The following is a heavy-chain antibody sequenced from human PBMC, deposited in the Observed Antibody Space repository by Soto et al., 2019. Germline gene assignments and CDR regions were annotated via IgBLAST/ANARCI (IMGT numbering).Heavy chain of an antibody. CDR2: ISGSGGST. D-gene: IGHD3-9*01. CDR3: AKDKVELRYFDWLSRFDY. Sequence: GSLRLSCAASGFTFSSYAMSWVRQAPGKGLEWVSAISGSGGSTYYADSVKGRFTISRDNSKNTLYLQMNSLRAEDTAVYYCAKDKVELRYFDWLSRFDYWGQGTLVTVSS. J-gene: IGHJ4*02. CDR1: GFTFSSYA. V-gene: IGHV3-23*01.